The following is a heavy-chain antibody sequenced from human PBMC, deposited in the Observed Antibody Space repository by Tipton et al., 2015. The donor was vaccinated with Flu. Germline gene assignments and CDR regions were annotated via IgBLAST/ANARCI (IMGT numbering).Heavy chain of an antibody. Sequence: TLSLTCTVSGGSISSYYWSWIRQPPGKGLEWIGYIYYSGSTNYNPSLKSRVTISVDTSKNQFSLKLSSVTAADTAVYYCARQTYDFWSGYPYYYYGMDVWDQGP. CDR1: GGSISSYY. J-gene: IGHJ6*02. V-gene: IGHV4-59*08. CDR3: ARQTYDFWSGYPYYYYGMDV. CDR2: IYYSGST. D-gene: IGHD3-3*01.